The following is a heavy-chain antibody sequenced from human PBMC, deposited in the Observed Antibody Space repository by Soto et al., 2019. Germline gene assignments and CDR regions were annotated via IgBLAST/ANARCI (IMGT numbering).Heavy chain of an antibody. CDR3: ARGYHDILTGYSKTDAFDI. CDR2: IKQDGSEK. Sequence: QPGGSLRLSCAASGFTFSSYWMSWVRQAPGKGLEWVANIKQDGSEKYYVDSVKGRFTISRDNAKNSLYLQMNSLRAEDTAVYYCARGYHDILTGYSKTDAFDIWGQGTMVTVSS. CDR1: GFTFSSYW. D-gene: IGHD3-9*01. J-gene: IGHJ3*02. V-gene: IGHV3-7*01.